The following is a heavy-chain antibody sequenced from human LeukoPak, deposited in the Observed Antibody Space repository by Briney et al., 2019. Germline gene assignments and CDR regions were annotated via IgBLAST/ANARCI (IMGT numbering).Heavy chain of an antibody. CDR2: INWNSGTI. V-gene: IGHV3-9*01. J-gene: IGHJ4*02. CDR1: GFTFDDYA. CDR3: AKDTQGMTGGFDY. D-gene: IGHD4-23*01. Sequence: GRSLRLSCAASGFTFDDYAMHWVRHAPGKGLEWVSGINWNSGTIGYADSVKGRFTIYRDNAKNSLYLQVSSLRTEDTALYYCAKDTQGMTGGFDYWGQGTLVTVSS.